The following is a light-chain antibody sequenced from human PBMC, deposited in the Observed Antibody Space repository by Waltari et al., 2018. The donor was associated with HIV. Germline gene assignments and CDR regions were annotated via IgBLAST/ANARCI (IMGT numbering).Light chain of an antibody. CDR2: DAS. V-gene: IGKV1-33*01. J-gene: IGKJ2*01. CDR3: QQYDNLPYT. CDR1: HDISNY. Sequence: DIQMTHSPSSLSASVVDKHTCTCQASHDISNYLNWYQQKSGKTPKFLIYDASNLETGVPSRFSGSGSGTDFTFTISSLQPEDIATYYCQQYDNLPYTFGQGTKLEI.